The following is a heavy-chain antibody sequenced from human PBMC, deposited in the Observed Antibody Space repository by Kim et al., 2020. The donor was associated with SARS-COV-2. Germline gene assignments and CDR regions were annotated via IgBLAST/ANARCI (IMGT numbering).Heavy chain of an antibody. CDR1: GFTFGDYA. V-gene: IGHV3-9*01. CDR2: ISWNSGSI. J-gene: IGHJ5*02. D-gene: IGHD6-13*01. CDR3: AKDVRGWNIAAAENWFDP. Sequence: GGSLRLSCAASGFTFGDYAMHWVRQAPGKGLEWVSGISWNSGSIGYADSVKGRFTISRDNAKNSLYLQMNSLRAEDTALYYCAKDVRGWNIAAAENWFDPWGQGTLVTVSS.